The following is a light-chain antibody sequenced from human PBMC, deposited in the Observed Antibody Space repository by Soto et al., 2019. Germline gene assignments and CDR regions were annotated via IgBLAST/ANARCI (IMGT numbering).Light chain of an antibody. CDR2: AAS. CDR1: QNVRGSY. V-gene: IGKV3-20*01. CDR3: HQYGSSPPT. J-gene: IGKJ4*01. Sequence: EIVLSQSPGTLSLSPGETASLSCRARQNVRGSYLAWYQQKPGQAPRLLISAASRRATGVPDRFSGSGSGTDFTLTISRLEPEDFAVYCCHQYGSSPPTFGGGTKVDIK.